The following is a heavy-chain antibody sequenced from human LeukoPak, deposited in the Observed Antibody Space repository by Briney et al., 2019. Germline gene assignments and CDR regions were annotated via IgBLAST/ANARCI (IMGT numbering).Heavy chain of an antibody. Sequence: EASETLSLTCTVSGDSLSSSGFFWGWIRQPPGKGLEWIGYIYYSGSTNYNPSLKSRVTISVDTSKNQFSLKLSSVTAADTAVYYCARVGSIVATGIFDYWGQGTLVTVSS. D-gene: IGHD5-12*01. V-gene: IGHV4-61*08. CDR1: GDSLSSSGFF. CDR2: IYYSGST. J-gene: IGHJ4*02. CDR3: ARVGSIVATGIFDY.